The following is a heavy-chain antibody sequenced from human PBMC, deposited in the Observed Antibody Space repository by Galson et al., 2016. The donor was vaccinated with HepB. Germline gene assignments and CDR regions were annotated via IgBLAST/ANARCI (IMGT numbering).Heavy chain of an antibody. CDR1: GGVFSSYT. J-gene: IGHJ4*02. D-gene: IGHD4-17*01. Sequence: SVKVSCKAFGGVFSSYTVNWVRQAPGQGLEWMGIINPSGGSRTYAQKFQGRVTMTRDTSTSTVYMELSSLRSEDTAVYYCARGGYGDYLDYWGQGTLVTVSS. V-gene: IGHV1-46*01. CDR3: ARGGYGDYLDY. CDR2: INPSGGSR.